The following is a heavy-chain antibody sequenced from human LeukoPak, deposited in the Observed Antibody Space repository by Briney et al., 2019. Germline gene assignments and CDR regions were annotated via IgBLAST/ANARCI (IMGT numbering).Heavy chain of an antibody. J-gene: IGHJ3*02. V-gene: IGHV4-59*08. Sequence: SETLSLTCTVSGVSMSSYYWSWIRQPPGKGLEWIGYIYYSGSAIYYNGDTHYNPSLKSRVTISVDTSKNQFSLKLSSVTAADTAVYYCARHFRSGSYVEAFDIWGQGTMVTVSS. CDR2: IYYSGSA. CDR1: GVSMSSYY. D-gene: IGHD1-26*01. CDR3: ARHFRSGSYVEAFDI.